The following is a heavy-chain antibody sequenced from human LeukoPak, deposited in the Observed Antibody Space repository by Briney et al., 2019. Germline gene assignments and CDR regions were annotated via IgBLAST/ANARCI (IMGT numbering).Heavy chain of an antibody. CDR3: ARQLIVVVPAALPHFDY. V-gene: IGHV4-59*08. D-gene: IGHD2-2*01. Sequence: SETLSLTCTVSGGSISDYYWSWIRQPPGKGLEWIGYFSNSGTNNYNPSLKGRVTMSVDTSKNQFSLKLSSVTAADTAVYYCARQLIVVVPAALPHFDYWGKGTLVTVSS. J-gene: IGHJ4*02. CDR2: FSNSGTN. CDR1: GGSISDYY.